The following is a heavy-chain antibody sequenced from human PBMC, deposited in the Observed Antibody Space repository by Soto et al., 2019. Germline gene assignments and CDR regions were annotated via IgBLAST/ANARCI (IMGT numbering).Heavy chain of an antibody. D-gene: IGHD3-3*01. Sequence: GGSLRLSCAASGFTFSSYWMSWVRQAPGKGLEWVANIKQDGSEKYYVDSVKGRFTISRDNAKNSLYPQMNSLRAEDTAVYYCARGRSTYYDFWSGYYDYYYYGMDVWGQGTTVTVSS. V-gene: IGHV3-7*04. CDR3: ARGRSTYYDFWSGYYDYYYYGMDV. J-gene: IGHJ6*02. CDR2: IKQDGSEK. CDR1: GFTFSSYW.